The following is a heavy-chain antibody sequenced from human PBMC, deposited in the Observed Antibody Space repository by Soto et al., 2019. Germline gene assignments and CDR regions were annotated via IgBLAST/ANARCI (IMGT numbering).Heavy chain of an antibody. CDR1: SGSINSHY. CDR2: IYYSGIT. Sequence: SETLSLTCTVSSGSINSHYWSWIRQPPGKGLEWIGYIYYSGITNYNPSLKSRVTMSADTSKNHFSLKLSSVTAADTAVYYCASNPYYDNTGYPTYWGQGTLVTVSS. V-gene: IGHV4-59*11. CDR3: ASNPYYDNTGYPTY. D-gene: IGHD3-22*01. J-gene: IGHJ4*02.